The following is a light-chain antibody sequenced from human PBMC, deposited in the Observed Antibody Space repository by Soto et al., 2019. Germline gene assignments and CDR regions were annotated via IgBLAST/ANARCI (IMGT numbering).Light chain of an antibody. CDR3: SSYTTGSTLI. J-gene: IGLJ2*01. Sequence: QSVLTQPASVSGSPGQSITISCTGTNTDIGYYNYVSWYQQYPDKAPKVLISEVTNRPSGVSHRFSGSKSGNTASLTISGLQAEDEADYFCSSYTTGSTLIFGGGTKLTVL. V-gene: IGLV2-14*01. CDR1: NTDIGYYNY. CDR2: EVT.